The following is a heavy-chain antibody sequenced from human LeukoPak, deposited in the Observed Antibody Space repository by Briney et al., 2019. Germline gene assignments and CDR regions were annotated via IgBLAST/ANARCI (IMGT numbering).Heavy chain of an antibody. CDR2: VDPADGET. D-gene: IGHD5-24*01. J-gene: IGHJ4*02. Sequence: ASVKVSCKASGYTFTDHYLHWVQQAPGKGLEWMGRVDPADGETIYAKKFQGRVTITADTSTDTAFMELSSLRSEDTAVYYCATPRRDGYLDYWGQGTLVTVSS. CDR3: ATPRRDGYLDY. CDR1: GYTFTDHY. V-gene: IGHV1-69-2*01.